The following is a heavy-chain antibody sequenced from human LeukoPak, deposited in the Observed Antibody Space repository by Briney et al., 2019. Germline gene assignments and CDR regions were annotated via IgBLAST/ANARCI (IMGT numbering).Heavy chain of an antibody. CDR1: GYTLTELS. D-gene: IGHD3-22*01. CDR2: FDPEDGET. V-gene: IGHV1-24*01. Sequence: ASVKVSCKVSGYTLTELSMHWVRQAPGKGLEWMGGFDPEDGETIYAQKFQGRVTMTEDTSTDTAYMELSSLRSEDTAVYYCATDRPLYYYDSSGYFLYYGMDVWGQGTTVTVSS. J-gene: IGHJ6*02. CDR3: ATDRPLYYYDSSGYFLYYGMDV.